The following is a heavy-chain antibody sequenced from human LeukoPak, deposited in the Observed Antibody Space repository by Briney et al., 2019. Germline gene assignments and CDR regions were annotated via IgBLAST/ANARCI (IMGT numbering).Heavy chain of an antibody. CDR3: ARDLPGYGYDY. V-gene: IGHV3-33*01. CDR1: GFTFSSYG. CDR2: IWYDGSNK. J-gene: IGHJ4*02. Sequence: GGSLRLSCAASGFTFSSYGMHWVRQAPGKGLEWVAVIWYDGSNKYYADSVRGRFTISRDNSKNTLYLQMNSLRAEDTAVYYCARDLPGYGYDYWGQGTLVTVSS. D-gene: IGHD5-18*01.